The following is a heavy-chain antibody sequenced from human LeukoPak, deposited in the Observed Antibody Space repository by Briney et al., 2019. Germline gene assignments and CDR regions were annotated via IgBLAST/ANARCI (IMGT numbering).Heavy chain of an antibody. CDR3: ARDHDRYDSSGYPY. V-gene: IGHV3-21*01. CDR1: GFTFSSYS. CDR2: IIISSSYI. Sequence: GGSLRLSCAPPGFTFSSYSMNWVRQAPGRGREWVSPIIISSSYIYYADSVKGRFTISRDNAKTSLYLQMNSLRAEDTAVYYCARDHDRYDSSGYPYWGQGNLVTVSS. J-gene: IGHJ4*02. D-gene: IGHD3-22*01.